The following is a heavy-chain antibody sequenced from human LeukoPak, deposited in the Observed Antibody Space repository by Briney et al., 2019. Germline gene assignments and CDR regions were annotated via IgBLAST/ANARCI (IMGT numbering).Heavy chain of an antibody. CDR3: ATGDGSYLPFDY. CDR2: FDPEDGET. CDR1: GYTLTELS. V-gene: IGHV1-24*01. J-gene: IGHJ4*02. Sequence: ASVKVSCKVSGYTLTELSMHWVRQAPGKGLEWMGGFDPEDGETIYAQKFQGRVTMTEDTSTDTAYMELSSLRSEDTAVYYCATGDGSYLPFDYWGQGTLVTASS. D-gene: IGHD1-26*01.